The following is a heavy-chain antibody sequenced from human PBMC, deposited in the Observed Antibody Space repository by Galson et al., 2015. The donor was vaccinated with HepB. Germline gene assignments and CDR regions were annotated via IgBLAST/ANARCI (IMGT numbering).Heavy chain of an antibody. CDR1: GGTFSSYA. Sequence: SVKVSCKASGGTFSSYAISWVRQAPGQGLEWMGGIIPIFGTANYAQKFQGRVTITADESTSTAYMELSSLRSEDTAVYYCARSSSRPGWYYYYYMDVWGKGTTVTVSS. CDR2: IIPIFGTA. CDR3: ARSSSRPGWYYYYYMDV. V-gene: IGHV1-69*13. J-gene: IGHJ6*03. D-gene: IGHD6-13*01.